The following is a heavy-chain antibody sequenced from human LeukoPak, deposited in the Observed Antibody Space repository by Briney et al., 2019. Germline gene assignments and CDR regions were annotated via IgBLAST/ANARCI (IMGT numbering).Heavy chain of an antibody. CDR1: GGTFSSYA. CDR3: AREGGSSSWSSGDYYYYSGMDV. D-gene: IGHD6-13*01. J-gene: IGHJ6*02. Sequence: SVKVSCKASGGTFSSYAISWVRQAPGQGLEWMGRIIPILGIANYAQKFQGRVTITADKSTSTAYMELSSLRSEDTAVYYCAREGGSSSWSSGDYYYYSGMDVWGQGTTVTVSS. V-gene: IGHV1-69*04. CDR2: IIPILGIA.